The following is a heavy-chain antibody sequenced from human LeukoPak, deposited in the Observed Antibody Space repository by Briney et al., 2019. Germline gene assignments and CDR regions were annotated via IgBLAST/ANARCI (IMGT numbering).Heavy chain of an antibody. CDR3: AKGEYYYGSGSYFDY. CDR1: GFTFSSYA. Sequence: GGSLRLSCAASGFTFSSYAMSWVLQAPGKGLEWVSAISGSGGSTYYADSVKGRFTISRDNSKNTLYLQMNSLRAEDTAVYYCAKGEYYYGSGSYFDYWGQGTLVTVSS. J-gene: IGHJ4*02. D-gene: IGHD3-10*01. CDR2: ISGSGGST. V-gene: IGHV3-23*01.